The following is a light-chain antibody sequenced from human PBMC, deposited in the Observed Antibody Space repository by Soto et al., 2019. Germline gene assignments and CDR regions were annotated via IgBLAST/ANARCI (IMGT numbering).Light chain of an antibody. CDR1: QGISSY. CDR2: AAS. Sequence: DIQMTQSPSSLSASVGYRFTITCRSSQGISSYLAWYQQKPGKAPKLLIYAASTLQSGAPSRFSGSGSGTEFTLTISSLQPEDLATYCCQHLNSLPPYTFGQGTKVDIK. V-gene: IGKV1-9*01. CDR3: QHLNSLPPYT. J-gene: IGKJ2*01.